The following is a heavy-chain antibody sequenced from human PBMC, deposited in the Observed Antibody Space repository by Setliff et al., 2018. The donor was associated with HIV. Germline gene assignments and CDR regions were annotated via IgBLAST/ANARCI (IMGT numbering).Heavy chain of an antibody. CDR2: IYYSGST. Sequence: SETLSLTCTVSGGSISSHYWSWIRQPPGKGLEWIGYIYYSGSTNYNPSLKSRVTISVDTSKNQFSLTLISVTAADTAVYYCARSRRYYDSSGYYPGAFDIWGQGTVVTVSS. CDR3: ARSRRYYDSSGYYPGAFDI. V-gene: IGHV4-59*11. CDR1: GGSISSHY. D-gene: IGHD3-22*01. J-gene: IGHJ3*02.